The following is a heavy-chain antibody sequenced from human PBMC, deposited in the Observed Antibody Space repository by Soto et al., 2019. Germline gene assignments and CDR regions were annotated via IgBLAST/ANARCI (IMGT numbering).Heavy chain of an antibody. Sequence: GGSLRLFCAASGFIFSSYAMSWVRQAPGKGLEWVSTISGTGGTTYYADSVRARFTISRDNSKNTLYLQMNSLRAEDTALYYCAKDSEADYYDSSGSGYFDYWGQGTLVTVSS. CDR1: GFIFSSYA. V-gene: IGHV3-23*01. CDR2: ISGTGGTT. D-gene: IGHD3-22*01. J-gene: IGHJ4*02. CDR3: AKDSEADYYDSSGSGYFDY.